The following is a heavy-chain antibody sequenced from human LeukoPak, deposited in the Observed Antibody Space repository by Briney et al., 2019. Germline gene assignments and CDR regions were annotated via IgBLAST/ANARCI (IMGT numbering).Heavy chain of an antibody. D-gene: IGHD2-2*01. CDR1: GGTFSSYA. CDR3: ARGRVVPAATPDFDY. Sequence: GASVKVPCKASGGTFSSYAISWVRQAPGQGLEWMGRIIPILGIANYAQKFQGRVTITADKSTSTAYMELSSLRSEDTAVYYCARGRVVPAATPDFDYWGQGTLVTVSS. J-gene: IGHJ4*02. V-gene: IGHV1-69*04. CDR2: IIPILGIA.